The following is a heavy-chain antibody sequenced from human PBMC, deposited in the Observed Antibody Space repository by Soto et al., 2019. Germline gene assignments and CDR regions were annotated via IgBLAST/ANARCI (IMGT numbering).Heavy chain of an antibody. Sequence: QVQLVQSGAEVKKPGSSVKVSCKTSGGTFSSYAITWVRQAPGQGLEWMGGIIPIFDTANYAQKFQGRVTITADKSTSTAYMELRSLRSEDTAVDSCATSAVFGVVNSYLHSWCRGSLVTVTS. CDR3: ATSAVFGVVNSYLHS. V-gene: IGHV1-69*06. D-gene: IGHD3-3*01. CDR1: GGTFSSYA. CDR2: IIPIFDTA. J-gene: IGHJ4*02.